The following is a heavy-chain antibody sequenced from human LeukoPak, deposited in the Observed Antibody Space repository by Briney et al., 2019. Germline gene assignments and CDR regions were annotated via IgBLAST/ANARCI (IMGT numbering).Heavy chain of an antibody. V-gene: IGHV3-53*01. CDR3: ARAAYNSSPDY. CDR1: GFTVSSNH. Sequence: GGSLRLSCAASGFTVSSNHMSWVRQAPGKGLEWVSVIYSGGSTYYADSVKGRFTISRDNAKNSLYLQMNSLRDEDTAVYYCARAAYNSSPDYWGQGTLVTVSS. D-gene: IGHD6-13*01. CDR2: IYSGGST. J-gene: IGHJ4*02.